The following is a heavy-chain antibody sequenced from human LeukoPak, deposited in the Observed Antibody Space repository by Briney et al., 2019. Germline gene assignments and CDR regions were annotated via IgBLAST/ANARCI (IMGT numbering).Heavy chain of an antibody. CDR3: AGTLGYCSSTSCYDNWFDP. J-gene: IGHJ5*01. D-gene: IGHD2-2*01. V-gene: IGHV4-59*01. Sequence: SETLSLTCTVSGGSISSYYWSWIRQPPGKGLEWIGYIYYSGSTNYDPSLKSRVTISVDTSKNQFSLKLSSVTAADTAVYYCAGTLGYCSSTSCYDNWFDPGGQGTLVTVSS. CDR1: GGSISSYY. CDR2: IYYSGST.